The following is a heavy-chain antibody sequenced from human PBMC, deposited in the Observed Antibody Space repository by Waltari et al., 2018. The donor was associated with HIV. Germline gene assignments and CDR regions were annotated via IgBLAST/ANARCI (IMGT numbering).Heavy chain of an antibody. D-gene: IGHD6-19*01. CDR1: GLPFSNYG. Sequence: QVQLVESGGGVVQPGRSLRLSCAASGLPFSNYGMHWVGQAPGKGLEWVAVIYFDGYKKYHADSVRGRFTISRDNSKNTLYLQMNSLRPEDTAMYYCAKDQEWLIQYYLDYWGQGTLVTVSS. CDR3: AKDQEWLIQYYLDY. V-gene: IGHV3-30*18. J-gene: IGHJ4*02. CDR2: IYFDGYKK.